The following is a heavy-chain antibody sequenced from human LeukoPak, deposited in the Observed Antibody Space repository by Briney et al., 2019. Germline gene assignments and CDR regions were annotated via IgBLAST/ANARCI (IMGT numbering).Heavy chain of an antibody. CDR3: AAAYGSGEGYFDY. V-gene: IGHV3-48*03. CDR1: GFTFSSYE. J-gene: IGHJ4*02. CDR2: ISSSGSTI. D-gene: IGHD3-10*01. Sequence: GGSLRLSXAASGFTFSSYEMNWVRQAPGKGLEWVSYISSSGSTIYYADSVKGRFTISRDNAKNSLYLQMNSLGAEDTAVYYCAAAYGSGEGYFDYWGQGTLVTVSS.